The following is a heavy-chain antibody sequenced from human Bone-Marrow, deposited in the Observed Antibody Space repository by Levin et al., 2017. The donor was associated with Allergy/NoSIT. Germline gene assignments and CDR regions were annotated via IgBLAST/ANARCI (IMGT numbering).Heavy chain of an antibody. CDR3: AREKIVGATTGFDY. CDR2: IYYSGST. Sequence: SQTLSLTCTVSGGSISSYYWSWIRQPPGKGLEWIGYIYYSGSTNYNPSLKSRVTISVDTSKNQFSLKLSSVTAADTAVYYCAREKIVGATTGFDYWGQGTLVTVSS. CDR1: GGSISSYY. D-gene: IGHD1-26*01. V-gene: IGHV4-59*01. J-gene: IGHJ4*02.